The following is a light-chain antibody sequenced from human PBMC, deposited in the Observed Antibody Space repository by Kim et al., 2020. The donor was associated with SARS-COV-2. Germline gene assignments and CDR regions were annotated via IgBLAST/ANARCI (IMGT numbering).Light chain of an antibody. CDR3: SSYTSSDSFV. Sequence: QSALTQPASVSGSPGQSITVSCTGSISDVGGYNFVSWYQQHPGKAPKLMIFDVSNRPSGVSNRFSGSKSGNTASLTISGLQAEDEAYYYCSSYTSSDSFVFGTGTKVTVL. CDR1: ISDVGGYNF. V-gene: IGLV2-14*01. J-gene: IGLJ1*01. CDR2: DVS.